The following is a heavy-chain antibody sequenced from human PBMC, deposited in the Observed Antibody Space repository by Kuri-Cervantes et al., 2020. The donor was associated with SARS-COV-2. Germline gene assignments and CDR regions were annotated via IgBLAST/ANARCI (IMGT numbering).Heavy chain of an antibody. D-gene: IGHD3-10*01. CDR3: ARVEDDGITMVF. CDR2: MNPNSGNT. Sequence: ASVQVSCKASGYTFTSYGINWVRQATGRGLEWMGWMNPNSGNTGYAQKFQGRVTMTRNTSISTAYMELSSLRSEDTAVYYCARVEDDGITMVFWGQGTLVTVSS. J-gene: IGHJ4*02. CDR1: GYTFTSYG. V-gene: IGHV1-8*02.